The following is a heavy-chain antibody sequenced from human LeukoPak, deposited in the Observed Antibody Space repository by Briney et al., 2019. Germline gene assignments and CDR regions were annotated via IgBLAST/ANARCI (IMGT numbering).Heavy chain of an antibody. J-gene: IGHJ5*02. CDR1: GFTFGDYA. D-gene: IGHD6-19*01. V-gene: IGHV3-49*03. Sequence: PGGSLRLSCTASGFTFGDYAMSWFRQAPGKGLEWVGFIRSKAYGGTTEYAASVKGRFTISRDDSKSIAYLQMNSLKTEDTAVYYCTSSRYSSGWLDHWGQGTLVTVSS. CDR2: IRSKAYGGTT. CDR3: TSSRYSSGWLDH.